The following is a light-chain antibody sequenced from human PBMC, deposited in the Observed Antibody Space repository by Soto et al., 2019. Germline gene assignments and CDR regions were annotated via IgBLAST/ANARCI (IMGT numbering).Light chain of an antibody. CDR1: QSIGSW. Sequence: MQMTHSPSTLSASLGYRFIITFRASQSIGSWLAWYQQKPGKAPKLLIYDASTLESGVPSRIWGSGSGTEFTLTISRLQPDDFATYYCQQYNSYWTFGQGTKVDI. J-gene: IGKJ1*01. V-gene: IGKV1-5*01. CDR3: QQYNSYWT. CDR2: DAS.